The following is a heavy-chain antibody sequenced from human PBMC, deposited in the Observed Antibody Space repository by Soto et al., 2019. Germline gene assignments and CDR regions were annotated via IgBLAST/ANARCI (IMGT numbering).Heavy chain of an antibody. D-gene: IGHD1-26*01. J-gene: IGHJ4*02. Sequence: EVQLVESGGGLVQPGGSLRLSCVISGFTFSARYIDWVRQAPGKGLEWVGRSRDKANGYTTDYAAPVRGRFTISRDDAKNSLYLKMSSRKPEATAVYYWATEGSYGAPDLDYWGQGTLAPVPS. V-gene: IGHV3-72*01. CDR2: SRDKANGYTT. CDR3: ATEGSYGAPDLDY. CDR1: GFTFSARY.